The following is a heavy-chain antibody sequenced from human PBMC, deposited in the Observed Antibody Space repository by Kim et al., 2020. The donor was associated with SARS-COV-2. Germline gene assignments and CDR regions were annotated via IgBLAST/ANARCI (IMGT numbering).Heavy chain of an antibody. Sequence: GGSLRLSCAASGFTFSSYSMNWVRQAPGKGLEWVSSISSSSSYIYYADSVKGRFTISRDNAKNSLYLQMNSLRAEDTAVYYCARDQPYYYDSSGSTNYFDYWGQGTLVTVSS. CDR2: ISSSSSYI. CDR1: GFTFSSYS. CDR3: ARDQPYYYDSSGSTNYFDY. D-gene: IGHD3-22*01. J-gene: IGHJ4*02. V-gene: IGHV3-21*01.